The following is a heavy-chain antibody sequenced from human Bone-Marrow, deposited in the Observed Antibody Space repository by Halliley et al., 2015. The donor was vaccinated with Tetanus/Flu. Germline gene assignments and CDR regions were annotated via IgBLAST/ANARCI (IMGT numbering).Heavy chain of an antibody. J-gene: IGHJ5*02. D-gene: IGHD2-21*02. CDR3: ARVSPFCGGGCYEFDT. CDR2: ISRTPSCT. Sequence: YISRTPSCTKYADSVEGRFTVSGDNALQSVYLQMSSLRVGDTAVYFCARVSPFCGGGCYEFDTWGQGAQVTVSS. V-gene: IGHV3-11*05.